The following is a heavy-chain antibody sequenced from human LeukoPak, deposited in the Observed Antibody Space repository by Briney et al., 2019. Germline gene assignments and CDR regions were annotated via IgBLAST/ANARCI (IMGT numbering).Heavy chain of an antibody. J-gene: IGHJ4*02. CDR1: GYTFTGYY. CDR2: INPNSGGT. CDR3: AREIYYDSSGYYKASDY. Sequence: GASVKVSCRASGYTFTGYYMHWVRQAPGQGLVWVGWINPNSGGTNYAQKFQGRVTMTRDTSISTAYMELSRLRSDDTGVYYCAREIYYDSSGYYKASDYWGQGTLVTVSS. D-gene: IGHD3-22*01. V-gene: IGHV1-2*02.